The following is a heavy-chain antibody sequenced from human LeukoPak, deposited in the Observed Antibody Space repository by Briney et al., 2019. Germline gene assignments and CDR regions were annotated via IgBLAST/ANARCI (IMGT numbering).Heavy chain of an antibody. CDR3: ASERSYS. J-gene: IGHJ4*02. CDR2: IYTSGST. CDR1: GGSISSGSYY. V-gene: IGHV4-61*02. Sequence: SETLSLTCTVSGGSISSGSYYWSWIRQPAGKGLEWIGRIYTSGSTNYNPSLKSRVTISVDTSKNQFSLKLSSVTAADTAVYYCASERSYSWGQGTLVTVSS. D-gene: IGHD1-26*01.